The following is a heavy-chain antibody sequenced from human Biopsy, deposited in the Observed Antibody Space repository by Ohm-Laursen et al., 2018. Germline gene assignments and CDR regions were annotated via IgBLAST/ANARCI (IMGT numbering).Heavy chain of an antibody. J-gene: IGHJ5*02. V-gene: IGHV4-39*01. CDR1: GGSISNNNYY. CDR2: IFYRGST. Sequence: PPGTLSLTCTVSGGSISNNNYYWGWIRQPPGKGLEWIGSIFYRGSTHYKPSLKSRVNISVDTSKNQFSQKLNSVTAADTAVYYCARDYDTSGYYYVSWGQGTLVTVSS. D-gene: IGHD3-22*01. CDR3: ARDYDTSGYYYVS.